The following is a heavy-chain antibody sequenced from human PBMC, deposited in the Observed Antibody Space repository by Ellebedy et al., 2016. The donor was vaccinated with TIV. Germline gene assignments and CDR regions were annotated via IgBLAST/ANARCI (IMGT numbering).Heavy chain of an antibody. CDR2: IWYDGSNK. CDR1: GFTFSSYG. CDR3: AREPMVRGVIRRGYAMDV. V-gene: IGHV3-33*01. J-gene: IGHJ6*02. D-gene: IGHD3-10*01. Sequence: GGSLRLXXAASGFTFSSYGMHWVRQAPGKGLEWVAVIWYDGSNKYYADSVKGLFTISRDNSKNTLYLQMNSLRAEDTAVYYCAREPMVRGVIRRGYAMDVWGQGTTVTVSS.